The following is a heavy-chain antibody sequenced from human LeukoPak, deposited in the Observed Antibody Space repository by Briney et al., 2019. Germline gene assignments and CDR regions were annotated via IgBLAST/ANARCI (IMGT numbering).Heavy chain of an antibody. J-gene: IGHJ4*02. V-gene: IGHV1-69*13. CDR1: GGTFSSYA. D-gene: IGHD1-26*01. CDR3: ARDFGVGATGDY. Sequence: ASVKVSCKASGGTFSSYAISWVRQAPGQGLEWMGGIIPIFGTANYAQKFQGRVTITADESTSTAYMELRSLRSDDTAVYYCARDFGVGATGDYWGQGTLVTVSS. CDR2: IIPIFGTA.